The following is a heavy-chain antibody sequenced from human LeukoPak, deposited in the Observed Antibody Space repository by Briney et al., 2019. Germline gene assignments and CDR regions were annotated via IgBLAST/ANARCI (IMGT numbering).Heavy chain of an antibody. J-gene: IGHJ3*02. Sequence: PGGSLRLSCAASGFTFSSYGMHWVRQAPGKGLEWVSVICWDGGSIDYADSVKGRFTISRDNAKNSLYLQMNSLRAEDTALYYCAKESRMGAFDIWGQGTMVTVSS. CDR1: GFTFSSYG. CDR3: AKESRMGAFDI. V-gene: IGHV3-NL1*01. CDR2: ICWDGGSI. D-gene: IGHD2-8*01.